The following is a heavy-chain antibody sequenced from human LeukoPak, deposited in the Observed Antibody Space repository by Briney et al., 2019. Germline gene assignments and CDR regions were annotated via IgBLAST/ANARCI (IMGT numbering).Heavy chain of an antibody. V-gene: IGHV1-2*02. CDR1: GYTFTGYY. CDR2: INPNSGGT. D-gene: IGHD5-18*01. CDR3: AKVDTAMPNPYYYCGMDV. J-gene: IGHJ6*02. Sequence: ASVKVSCKASGYTFTGYYIHWVRQAPGQGLEWMGWINPNSGGTNYAQKFQGRVTMTRDTSISTASMELSRLRADDTAVYYCAKVDTAMPNPYYYCGMDVWGQGTTVTVSS.